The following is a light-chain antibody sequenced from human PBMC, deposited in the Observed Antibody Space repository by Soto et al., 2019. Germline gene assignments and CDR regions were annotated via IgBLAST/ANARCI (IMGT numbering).Light chain of an antibody. V-gene: IGLV4-69*01. Sequence: QLVLTQSPSASASLGASVKLTCTLSSGHSTYAIAWHQQQPEKGPRYLMKLNSDGSHSKGDGIPDRFSGSSSGAERYLTISSLQSEDEADYYCQTWGTGCVVFGGGTQLTVL. CDR3: QTWGTGCVV. CDR1: SGHSTYA. CDR2: LNSDGSH. J-gene: IGLJ2*01.